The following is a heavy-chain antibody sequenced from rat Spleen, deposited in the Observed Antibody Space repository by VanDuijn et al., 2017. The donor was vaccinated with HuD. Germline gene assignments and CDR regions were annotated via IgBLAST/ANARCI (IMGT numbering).Heavy chain of an antibody. Sequence: QVQLKESGPGLVQPSQTLSLTCTVSGFSLTSYTISWVRQPPGKGLEWIAAMLTGGNTTYNSALKSRLSISRDTSKSQVFLKMNNLQTEDTAMYFCARSDILAAMGHYWGQGVMVTVSS. J-gene: IGHJ2*01. CDR2: MLTGGNT. CDR1: GFSLTSYT. D-gene: IGHD1-2*01. CDR3: ARSDILAAMGHY. V-gene: IGHV2-6*01.